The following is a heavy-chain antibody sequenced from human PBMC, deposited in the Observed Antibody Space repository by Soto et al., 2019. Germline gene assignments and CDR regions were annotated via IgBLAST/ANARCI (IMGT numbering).Heavy chain of an antibody. Sequence: QVQLVQSGTEVKKPGSSVKVSCKASGDTFSFYTINWVRQAPGLGLEWVGRINPIVSMSNYAQKFQGRVSMTADKSTSTAYMELRSVRSDDTAMYFCAASYGSGYRAFDYWGQGALVNVSS. J-gene: IGHJ4*01. D-gene: IGHD3-10*01. CDR3: AASYGSGYRAFDY. CDR2: INPIVSMS. CDR1: GDTFSFYT. V-gene: IGHV1-69*02.